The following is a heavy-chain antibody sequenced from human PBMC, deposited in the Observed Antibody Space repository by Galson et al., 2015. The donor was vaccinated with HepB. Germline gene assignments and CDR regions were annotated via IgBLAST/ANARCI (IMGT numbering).Heavy chain of an antibody. Sequence: SLRLSCAASGFTFSGYGMHWVRQAPGKGLEWVAVISYDGSNKYYADSVKGQFTISRDNSKNTLYLQMNSLRAEDTAVYYCAKAAYCSGGSCYSGWFDPWGQGTLVTVSS. CDR2: ISYDGSNK. D-gene: IGHD2-15*01. CDR1: GFTFSGYG. CDR3: AKAAYCSGGSCYSGWFDP. J-gene: IGHJ5*02. V-gene: IGHV3-30*18.